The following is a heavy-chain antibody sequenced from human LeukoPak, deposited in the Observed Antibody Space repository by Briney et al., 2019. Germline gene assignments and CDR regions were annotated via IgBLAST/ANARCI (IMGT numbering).Heavy chain of an antibody. J-gene: IGHJ3*01. Sequence: PSETLSLTCTVSGDSISNSAYYWVWIRQPPGKGLEWIGTITNTGNTYSNPSLKSRVTISIDTSKTQISLKLTSVTAADTAVFYCARKTPGTSVDVWGQGTMVTVSS. CDR3: ARKTPGTSVDV. CDR2: ITNTGNT. D-gene: IGHD3-10*01. V-gene: IGHV4-39*01. CDR1: GDSISNSAYY.